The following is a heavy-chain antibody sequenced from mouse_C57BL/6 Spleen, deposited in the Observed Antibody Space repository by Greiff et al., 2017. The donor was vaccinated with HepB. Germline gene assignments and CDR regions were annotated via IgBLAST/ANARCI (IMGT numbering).Heavy chain of an antibody. CDR3: ARREGNCSPPEFAG. J-gene: IGHJ3*01. D-gene: IGHD2-1*01. V-gene: IGHV1-15*01. Sequence: LQESGAELVRPGASVTLSCKASGYTFTDYEMHWVKQTPVHGLEWIGAIDPETGGTAYHQKFKGKAILTADKSSSTAYMELRSLTSEDSAFYYSARREGNCSPPEFAGWGQGTLVTVSA. CDR2: IDPETGGT. CDR1: GYTFTDYE.